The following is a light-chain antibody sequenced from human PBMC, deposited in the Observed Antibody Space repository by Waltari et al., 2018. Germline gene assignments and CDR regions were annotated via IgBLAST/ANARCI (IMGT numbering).Light chain of an antibody. CDR2: DFS. J-gene: IGLJ1*01. CDR1: SSDVGGYNH. V-gene: IGLV2-14*03. Sequence: QSALTQPASVSGSPGQSITISCTGTSSDVGGYNHVSWYQQHPGKAPKRMIYDFSNRPSGVSNRFSGSKSGNTASLTISGLQAEDEADYYCSSYTSSSTSLYVFGTGTKVTVL. CDR3: SSYTSSSTSLYV.